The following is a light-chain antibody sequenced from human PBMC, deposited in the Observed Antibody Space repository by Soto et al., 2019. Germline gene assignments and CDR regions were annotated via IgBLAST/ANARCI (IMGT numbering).Light chain of an antibody. CDR3: RQSYSTYLP. V-gene: IGKV1-39*01. Sequence: DSPMTQSPPSLSASVGDRVTITCRASQSICHYLSWFQQRPGKAPKVLIYTSTSLSTGVPSRFRGSGSGTDFTLTISSLEPEDFARYFCRQSYSTYLPIGGGTKVEFK. J-gene: IGKJ4*02. CDR1: QSICHY. CDR2: TST.